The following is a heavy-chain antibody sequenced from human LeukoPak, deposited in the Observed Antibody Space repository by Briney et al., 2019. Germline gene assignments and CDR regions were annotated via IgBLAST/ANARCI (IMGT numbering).Heavy chain of an antibody. V-gene: IGHV1-18*04. CDR1: GYTFTSYG. CDR2: ISAYNGNT. J-gene: IGHJ4*02. Sequence: ASVKVSCKASGYTFTSYGISWVRQAPGQGLEWMGWISAYNGNTNYAQKLQGRVTMTTDTSTSTAYMELRSLRSDDTAVYYCAYGYGDILTGYSYDYWGQGTLVTVSS. D-gene: IGHD3-9*01. CDR3: AYGYGDILTGYSYDY.